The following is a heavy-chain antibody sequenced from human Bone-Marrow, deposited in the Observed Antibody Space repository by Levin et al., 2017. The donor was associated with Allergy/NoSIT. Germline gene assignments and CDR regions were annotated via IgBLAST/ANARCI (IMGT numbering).Heavy chain of an antibody. CDR1: GFTVSSNY. CDR2: IYSGGST. CDR3: ARGGRYYDSSGLFDY. V-gene: IGHV3-66*01. J-gene: IGHJ4*02. D-gene: IGHD3-22*01. Sequence: TGGSLRLSCAASGFTVSSNYMSWVRQAPGKGLDWVSVIYSGGSTYYADSVKGRFTISRDNSKNTLYLQMNSLRAEDTAVYYCARGGRYYDSSGLFDYWGQGTLVTVSS.